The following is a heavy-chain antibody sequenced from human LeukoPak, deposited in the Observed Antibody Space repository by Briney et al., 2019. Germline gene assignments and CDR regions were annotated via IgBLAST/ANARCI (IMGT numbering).Heavy chain of an antibody. Sequence: ASVEVSCKASGYTFTSYGISWVRRAPGQGLEWMGWISAYNGNTNYAQKLQGRVTMTTDTSTSTAYMELRSLRSDDTAVYYCARAGDLTAIGWFDPWGQGTLVTVSS. V-gene: IGHV1-18*01. CDR3: ARAGDLTAIGWFDP. CDR2: ISAYNGNT. CDR1: GYTFTSYG. J-gene: IGHJ5*02. D-gene: IGHD2-21*02.